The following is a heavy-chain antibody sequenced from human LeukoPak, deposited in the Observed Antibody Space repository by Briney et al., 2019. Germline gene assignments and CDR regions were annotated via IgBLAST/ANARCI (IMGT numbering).Heavy chain of an antibody. V-gene: IGHV3-23*01. Sequence: GGSLRLSCAASGFTFSSYAMSWVRQAPGKGLEWVSAISGSGGSTYYADSVKGRFTISRDNSKNTLYLQMNSLRAEDTAVYYCAKDYCYSTSCFYFDYWGQGTLVTVSS. J-gene: IGHJ4*02. CDR2: ISGSGGST. CDR3: AKDYCYSTSCFYFDY. CDR1: GFTFSSYA. D-gene: IGHD2-2*01.